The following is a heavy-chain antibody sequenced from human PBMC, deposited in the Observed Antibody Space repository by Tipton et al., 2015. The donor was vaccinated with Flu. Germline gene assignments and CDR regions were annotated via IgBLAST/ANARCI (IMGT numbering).Heavy chain of an antibody. CDR1: GASITGYY. V-gene: IGHV4-59*08. J-gene: IGHJ3*01. CDR3: ARHWDYIDSFDV. CDR2: VYYTGTT. Sequence: TLSLTCSVSGASITGYYCNWIRQSPEKGLEWLGFVYYTGTTNYNPSLKGRVSISLDTSKNQFSLTLTSVTAADTAVYYCARHWDYIDSFDVWGPGTAVTVSS. D-gene: IGHD4-11*01.